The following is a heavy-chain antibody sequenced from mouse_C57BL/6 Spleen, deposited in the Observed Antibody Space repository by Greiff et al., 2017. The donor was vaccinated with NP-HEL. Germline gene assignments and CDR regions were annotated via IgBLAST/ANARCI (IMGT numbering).Heavy chain of an antibody. D-gene: IGHD2-4*01. CDR3: ARKSDDYDGGSALDY. CDR2: IYPGSGNT. J-gene: IGHJ2*01. Sequence: VQLQQSGAELVRPGASVKLSCKASGYTFTDYYINWVKQRPGQGLEWIARIYPGSGNTYYNEKFKGKATLTAEKSSSTAYMQLSSLTSEDSAVYFGARKSDDYDGGSALDYWGQGTTLTVSS. V-gene: IGHV1-76*01. CDR1: GYTFTDYY.